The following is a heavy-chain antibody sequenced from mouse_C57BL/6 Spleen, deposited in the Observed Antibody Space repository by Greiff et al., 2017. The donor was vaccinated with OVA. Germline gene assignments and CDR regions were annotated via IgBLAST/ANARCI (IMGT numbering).Heavy chain of an antibody. J-gene: IGHJ1*03. Sequence: EVQLQESEGGLVQPGSSMKLSCTASGFTFSDYYMAWVRQVPEKGLEWVANINYDGSSTYYLDSLKSRFIISRDNAKNILYLQMSSLKSEDTATYYCARDIANWDVGYFDVWGTGTTVTVSS. D-gene: IGHD4-1*01. CDR1: GFTFSDYY. CDR2: INYDGSST. CDR3: ARDIANWDVGYFDV. V-gene: IGHV5-16*01.